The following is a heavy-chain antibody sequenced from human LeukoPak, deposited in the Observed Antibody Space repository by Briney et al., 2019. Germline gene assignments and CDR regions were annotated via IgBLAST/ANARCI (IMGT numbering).Heavy chain of an antibody. CDR1: GYTFTSYG. J-gene: IGHJ6*03. CDR2: ISAYNGNT. Sequence: GASVKVSCKASGYTFTSYGISWVRQSPGQGLKCMGWISAYNGNTNYAQKLQGRVTMTTDTSTRTAYMELRSMRSDDTAVYYCARVGDCSSTSCYYYYMDVWGKGTTVTVSS. CDR3: ARVGDCSSTSCYYYYMDV. V-gene: IGHV1-18*01. D-gene: IGHD2-2*01.